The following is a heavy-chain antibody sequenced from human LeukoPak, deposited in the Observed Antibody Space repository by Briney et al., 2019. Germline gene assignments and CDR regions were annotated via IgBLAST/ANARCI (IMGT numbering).Heavy chain of an antibody. D-gene: IGHD5-24*01. CDR2: INWNGGST. V-gene: IGHV3-20*04. CDR1: GFTFDDYG. CDR3: ARDVPNDGCGMDV. J-gene: IGHJ6*02. Sequence: GGSLRLSCAASGFTFDDYGMSWVRQAPGKGLEWVSGINWNGGSTGYADSVKGRFSISRDNAKNTLYLQMNSLRAEDTAVYYCARDVPNDGCGMDVWGQGTTVTVSS.